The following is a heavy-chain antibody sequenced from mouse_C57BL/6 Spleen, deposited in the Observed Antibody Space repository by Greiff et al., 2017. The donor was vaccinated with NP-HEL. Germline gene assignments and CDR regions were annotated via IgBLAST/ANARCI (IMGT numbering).Heavy chain of an antibody. CDR2: ISAGGSYT. Sequence: EVKLVESGGGLVKPGGSLKLSCAASGFTFSSYAMSWVRQTPEKRLEWVATISAGGSYTYYPDNVKGRFTISRDNAKNNLYLQMSHLKSEDTAMYYCARGGDYDERDFDYWGQGTTLTVSS. V-gene: IGHV5-4*03. D-gene: IGHD2-4*01. J-gene: IGHJ2*01. CDR1: GFTFSSYA. CDR3: ARGGDYDERDFDY.